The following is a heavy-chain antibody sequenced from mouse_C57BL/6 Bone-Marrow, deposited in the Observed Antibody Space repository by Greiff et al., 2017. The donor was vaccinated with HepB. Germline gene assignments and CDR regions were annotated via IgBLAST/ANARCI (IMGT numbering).Heavy chain of an antibody. CDR1: GFTFSSYG. Sequence: EVKLMESGGDLVKPGGSLKLSCAASGFTFSSYGMSWVRQTPDKRLEWVATISSGGSYTYYPDSVKGRFTISRDNAKNTLYLQMSSLKSEDTAMYYCARGYDSYFDYWGQGTTLTVSS. D-gene: IGHD2-10*02. J-gene: IGHJ2*01. CDR2: ISSGGSYT. CDR3: ARGYDSYFDY. V-gene: IGHV5-6*01.